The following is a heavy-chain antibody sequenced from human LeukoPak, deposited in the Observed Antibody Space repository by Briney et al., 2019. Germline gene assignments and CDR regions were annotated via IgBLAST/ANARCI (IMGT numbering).Heavy chain of an antibody. CDR1: GGSISSYY. Sequence: PSETLSLTCTVSGGSISSYYWSWIRQPPGKGLEWIGSIYSSGSTYYNPSLKSRVTISVDTSKNQVSLKLRSVTAADTAVYYCARGDSGWYLGLGFDYWGQGTLVTVSS. J-gene: IGHJ4*02. CDR2: IYSSGST. V-gene: IGHV4-59*08. D-gene: IGHD6-19*01. CDR3: ARGDSGWYLGLGFDY.